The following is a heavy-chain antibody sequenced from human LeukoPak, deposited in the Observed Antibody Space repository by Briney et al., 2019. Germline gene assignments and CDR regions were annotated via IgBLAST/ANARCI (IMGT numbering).Heavy chain of an antibody. Sequence: GESLKISFKGSGYGFTSYWIGWVRQMPGKGLEWMGITYPGDSDTRYSPSFEGQVTISADKSISTAYLQWSSLKASDTAMYYCVSAPTYSTTWYSDYWGQGTLVSVSS. CDR3: VSAPTYSTTWYSDY. V-gene: IGHV5-51*01. CDR1: GYGFTSYW. D-gene: IGHD6-13*01. CDR2: TYPGDSDT. J-gene: IGHJ4*02.